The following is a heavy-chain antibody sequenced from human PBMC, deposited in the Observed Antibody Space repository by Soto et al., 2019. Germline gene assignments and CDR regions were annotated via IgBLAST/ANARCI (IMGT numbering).Heavy chain of an antibody. J-gene: IGHJ4*02. CDR1: GFTFSSYA. Sequence: PGGSLRLSCAASGFTFSSYAMHWVRQAPGKGLEWVAVIWYDGSNKYYADSVKGRFTISRDNSKNTLYLQMNSLRAEDTAVYYCARDSVRSTAVIDYWGQGTLVTVSS. CDR2: IWYDGSNK. CDR3: ARDSVRSTAVIDY. V-gene: IGHV3-33*01. D-gene: IGHD4-17*01.